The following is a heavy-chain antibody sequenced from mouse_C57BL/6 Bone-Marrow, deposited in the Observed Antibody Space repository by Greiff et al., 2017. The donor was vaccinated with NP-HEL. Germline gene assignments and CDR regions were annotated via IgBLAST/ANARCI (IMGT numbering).Heavy chain of an antibody. CDR1: GYAFSSSW. V-gene: IGHV1-82*01. Sequence: QVQLQQSGPELVKPGASVKISCKASGYAFSSSWMNWVKQRPGKGLEWIGRIYPGDGDTNYNGKFKGKATLTADKSSSTAYLQLSSLTSAASAVYFCARRPYYGSSWDFDYWGQGTTLTVSS. CDR3: ARRPYYGSSWDFDY. J-gene: IGHJ2*01. D-gene: IGHD1-1*01. CDR2: IYPGDGDT.